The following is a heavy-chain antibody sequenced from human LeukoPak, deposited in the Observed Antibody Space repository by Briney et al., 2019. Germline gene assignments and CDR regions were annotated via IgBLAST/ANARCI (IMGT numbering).Heavy chain of an antibody. CDR2: ISAYNGNT. V-gene: IGHV1-18*01. Sequence: ASVKVSCKASGYTFTSYGISWVRQAPGQVLEWMGWISAYNGNTNYAQKLQGRVTMTTDTSTSTAYMELRSLRSDDTAVYYCARAYSSSSGLPSYYFDYWGQGTLVTVSS. D-gene: IGHD6-6*01. CDR1: GYTFTSYG. J-gene: IGHJ4*02. CDR3: ARAYSSSSGLPSYYFDY.